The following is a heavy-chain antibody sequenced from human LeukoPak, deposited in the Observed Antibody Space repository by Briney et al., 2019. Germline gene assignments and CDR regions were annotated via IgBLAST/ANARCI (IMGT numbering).Heavy chain of an antibody. CDR1: GCIFSSFS. CDR3: VRDRLFAFDI. V-gene: IGHV3-48*02. Sequence: GGSLRLSCAASGCIFSSFSMNWVRQAPGRGLEWISYIRNTDIYYADSVRGRFTISRDNANNSLYLQMNSLRNEDTALYYCVRDRLFAFDIWGQGTMVTVSS. CDR2: IRNTDI. J-gene: IGHJ3*02.